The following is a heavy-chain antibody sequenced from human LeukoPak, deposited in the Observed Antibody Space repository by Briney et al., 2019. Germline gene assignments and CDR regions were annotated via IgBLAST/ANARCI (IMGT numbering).Heavy chain of an antibody. V-gene: IGHV4-59*11. D-gene: IGHD3-10*01. CDR3: AKDIYGSGSYYGNGLDV. J-gene: IGHJ6*02. CDR1: DGSISNHY. Sequence: SETLSLTCTVSDGSISNHYWSWIRQPPGKGLEWIGNINYSGSTKYNPSLKSRVVMSVDTSRNQFSLKLSSVTAADTAVYYCAKDIYGSGSYYGNGLDVWGRGTTVTVSS. CDR2: INYSGST.